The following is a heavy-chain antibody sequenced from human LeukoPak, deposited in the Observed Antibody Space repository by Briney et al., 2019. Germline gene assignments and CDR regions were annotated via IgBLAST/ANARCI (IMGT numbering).Heavy chain of an antibody. Sequence: GESLKISCKGSGYSFTNYWIGWVRQMPGKGLEWMGISYPSDSDTRYSPSFQGQVTISVDKSISTAYLQWSSLKASDTAMYYCARHLDDYGDYYFDYWGQGTLVTVSS. V-gene: IGHV5-51*01. J-gene: IGHJ4*02. CDR1: GYSFTNYW. D-gene: IGHD4-17*01. CDR3: ARHLDDYGDYYFDY. CDR2: SYPSDSDT.